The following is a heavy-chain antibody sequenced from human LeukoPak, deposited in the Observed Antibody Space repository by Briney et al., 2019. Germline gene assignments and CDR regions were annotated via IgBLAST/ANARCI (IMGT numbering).Heavy chain of an antibody. CDR2: INHSGGT. D-gene: IGHD2-2*01. J-gene: IGHJ6*02. Sequence: SETLSLTCAVYGGSFSGYYWSWIRQPPGKRLEWIGEINHSGGTNYNPSLKSRVTISVDTSKNQFSLKLSSVTAADTAVYYCARGPGGRYQLLYYYYGMDVWGQGTTVTVSS. CDR3: ARGPGGRYQLLYYYYGMDV. CDR1: GGSFSGYY. V-gene: IGHV4-34*01.